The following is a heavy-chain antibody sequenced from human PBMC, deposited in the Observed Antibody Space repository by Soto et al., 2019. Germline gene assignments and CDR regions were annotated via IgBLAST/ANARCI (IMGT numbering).Heavy chain of an antibody. CDR3: ARDHSYCSGGSCYYYYYGMDV. CDR1: GGSISSGGYY. J-gene: IGHJ6*02. Sequence: SETLSLTCTVSGGSISSGGYYWSWIRQHPGKGLEWIGYIYYSGSTYYNPSLKSRVTISVDTSKNQFSLKLSSVTAADTAVYYCARDHSYCSGGSCYYYYYGMDVWGQGTTVTVSS. V-gene: IGHV4-31*03. D-gene: IGHD2-15*01. CDR2: IYYSGST.